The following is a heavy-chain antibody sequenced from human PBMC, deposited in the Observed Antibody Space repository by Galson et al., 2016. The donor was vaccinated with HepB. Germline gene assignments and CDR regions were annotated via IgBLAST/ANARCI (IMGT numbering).Heavy chain of an antibody. V-gene: IGHV3-23*01. D-gene: IGHD2-21*01. CDR1: GFTFSISA. Sequence: SLRLSCAVSGFTFSISAMSWVRQAPGKGLEWLSVISGSGGSTYYADSAKGRFTISRDNSKNTLYLQMNSLRAEDTAVYYCAKGGLDKARIAFDYWGQGTLVTVSS. CDR2: ISGSGGST. CDR3: AKGGLDKARIAFDY. J-gene: IGHJ4*02.